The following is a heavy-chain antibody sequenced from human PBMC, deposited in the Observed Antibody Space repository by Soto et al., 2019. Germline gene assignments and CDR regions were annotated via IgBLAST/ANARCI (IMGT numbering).Heavy chain of an antibody. D-gene: IGHD1-26*01. CDR2: IYYSGST. J-gene: IGHJ4*02. V-gene: IGHV4-59*01. CDR3: ARDSGAQSYFDY. CDR1: GGSISSYY. Sequence: QVQLQESGPGLVKPSETLSLTCTVSGGSISSYYWSWIRQPPGEGLEWIGYIYYSGSTDYNPSLKSRVTSSVDTSKKQIYLKLSAVTAADTAVYYCARDSGAQSYFDYWGQGTLVNVSS.